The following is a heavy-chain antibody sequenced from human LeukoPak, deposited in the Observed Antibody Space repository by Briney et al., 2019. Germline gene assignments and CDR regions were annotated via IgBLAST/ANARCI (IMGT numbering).Heavy chain of an antibody. Sequence: GGSLSLSCAASGFSFSGYALNWLRQPAGKGLDWVAAIDGINIRIYSADCVNGHFTIPRENSKNILSQQMNSRRDEDSAVYYCAKKGLPSANRCPIFYCWGQGTLVTVSS. CDR3: AKKGLPSANRCPIFYC. J-gene: IGHJ4*02. V-gene: IGHV3-23*05. D-gene: IGHD2/OR15-2a*01. CDR1: GFSFSGYA. CDR2: IDGINIRI.